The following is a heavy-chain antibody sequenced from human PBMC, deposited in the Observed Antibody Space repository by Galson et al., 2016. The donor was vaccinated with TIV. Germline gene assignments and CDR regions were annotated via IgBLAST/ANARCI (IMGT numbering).Heavy chain of an antibody. CDR2: ISAYTGNT. J-gene: IGHJ6*02. CDR1: GYTFSNFG. V-gene: IGHV1-18*01. CDR3: AREYYYYAMDV. Sequence: SVKVSCKASGYTFSNFGISWVRQAPGQGPEWMGWISAYTGNTYYIEKFQGRVTMTTDTSASTAHMELRNLRSDDTAVYYCAREYYYYAMDVWGQGTTVTVSS.